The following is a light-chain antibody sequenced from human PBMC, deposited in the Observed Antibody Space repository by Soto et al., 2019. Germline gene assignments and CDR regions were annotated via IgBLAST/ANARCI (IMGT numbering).Light chain of an antibody. CDR1: QGISNY. V-gene: IGKV1-27*01. CDR3: QKYNSPPQT. J-gene: IGKJ1*01. CDR2: AAS. Sequence: DIQMTQSPSSLSASVGDRVTITCRASQGISNYLAWYQHKPGKVPKLLIYAASTLQSGVPSRFSGSGSGTEFTLTISSLQPEDVATSYCQKYNSPPQTFGQVTKVEIK.